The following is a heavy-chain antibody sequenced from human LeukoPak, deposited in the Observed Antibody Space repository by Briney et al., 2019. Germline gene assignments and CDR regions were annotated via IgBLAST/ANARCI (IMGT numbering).Heavy chain of an antibody. CDR1: GYSFTTYW. Sequence: GESLKISCKASGYSFTTYWIGWVRQMPGKGLGWMGIIYPGDSDARYSPSFQGQVTISVAKSISTAYLQWSSLKASDTAVYYCARLSAMSIGRGGDCWGQGTLVTVSS. CDR2: IYPGDSDA. V-gene: IGHV5-51*01. D-gene: IGHD2-2*01. CDR3: ARLSAMSIGRGGDC. J-gene: IGHJ4*02.